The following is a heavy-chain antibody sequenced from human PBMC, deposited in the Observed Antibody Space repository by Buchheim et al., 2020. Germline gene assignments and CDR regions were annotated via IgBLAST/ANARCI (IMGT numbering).Heavy chain of an antibody. CDR1: GFTFSSYA. CDR2: ISSSGSTI. CDR3: ASPPVGAQWLALGYFDY. V-gene: IGHV3-48*03. D-gene: IGHD6-19*01. Sequence: EVQLLESGGGLVQPGGSLRLSCAASGFTFSSYAMSWVRQAPGKGLEWVSYISSSGSTIYYADSVKGRFTISRDNAKNSLYLQMNSLRAEDTAVYYCASPPVGAQWLALGYFDYWGQGTL. J-gene: IGHJ4*02.